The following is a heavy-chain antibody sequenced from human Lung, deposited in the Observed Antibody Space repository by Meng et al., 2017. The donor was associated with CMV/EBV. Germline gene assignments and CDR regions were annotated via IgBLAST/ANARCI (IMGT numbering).Heavy chain of an antibody. J-gene: IGHJ4*02. V-gene: IGHV3-30*02. Sequence: GGSXRLXCAASGFTFDTYGMHWVRQAPGKGLEWLAFIRHDGSNKFYGDSVKGRFTVSRDNSKNTLYLQMNSLGAEETAIYYCAKDQLLFGGPNAYFDDWGQGXLVT. D-gene: IGHD3-16*01. CDR2: IRHDGSNK. CDR3: AKDQLLFGGPNAYFDD. CDR1: GFTFDTYG.